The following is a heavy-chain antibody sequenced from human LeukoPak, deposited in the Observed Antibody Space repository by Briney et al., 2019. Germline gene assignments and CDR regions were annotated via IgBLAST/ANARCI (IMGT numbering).Heavy chain of an antibody. J-gene: IGHJ5*01. Sequence: GGSLRLSCAASGFTFDDYGMHWVRQPPGKGLEWVSGISWNSGNVGYADSVKGRFTISRDNARNSLYLQMNSLRAEDTALYYCAKVDGYNSGWYDSWGQGTLVTVSS. CDR3: AKVDGYNSGWYDS. D-gene: IGHD6-19*01. V-gene: IGHV3-9*01. CDR1: GFTFDDYG. CDR2: ISWNSGNV.